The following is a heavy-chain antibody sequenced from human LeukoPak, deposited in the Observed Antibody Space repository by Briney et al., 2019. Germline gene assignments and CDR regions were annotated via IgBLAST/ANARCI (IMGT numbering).Heavy chain of an antibody. J-gene: IGHJ4*02. CDR3: ATSLLWFGELFGHY. V-gene: IGHV1-24*01. Sequence: ASVKVSCKVSGYTLTELSMHWVRQAPGKGLEWMGGFGPEDGETIYAQKFQGRVTMTEDTSTDTAYMELSSLRSKDTAVYYCATSLLWFGELFGHYWGQGTLVTVSS. CDR1: GYTLTELS. CDR2: FGPEDGET. D-gene: IGHD3-10*01.